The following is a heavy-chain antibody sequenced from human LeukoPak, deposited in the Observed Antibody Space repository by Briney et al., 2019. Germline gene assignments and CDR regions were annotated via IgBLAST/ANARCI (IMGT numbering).Heavy chain of an antibody. V-gene: IGHV2-5*01. CDR3: AHPLEEQWLVAFDF. CDR2: IYWNGKK. CDR1: GFSLSTSGVG. Sequence: ESGPTLVKPAQTLTLTCTFSGFSLSTSGVGVGWIRQPPGKALEWLALIYWNGKKRISSYLRNRLTITKDTSKNQVVLTMTNMDPVDTATYYCAHPLEEQWLVAFDFWGQGTLVTVSS. J-gene: IGHJ4*02. D-gene: IGHD6-19*01.